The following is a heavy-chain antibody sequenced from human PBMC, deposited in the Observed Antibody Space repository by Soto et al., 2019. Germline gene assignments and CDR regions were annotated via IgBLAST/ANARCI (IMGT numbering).Heavy chain of an antibody. D-gene: IGHD3-3*01. CDR1: GFTFSTYA. J-gene: IGHJ4*02. V-gene: IGHV3-23*01. CDR2: INPSGGAT. CDR3: ARGGDFRK. Sequence: EVQLLESGGGLVQPGGSLRLSCAASGFTFSTYAMNWVRQAPGKGLQWVSTINPSGGATYYADSVKGRFTISRDKSQNSLHLQMDSLRAEDTAVYYCARGGDFRKWGQGTLVTVSS.